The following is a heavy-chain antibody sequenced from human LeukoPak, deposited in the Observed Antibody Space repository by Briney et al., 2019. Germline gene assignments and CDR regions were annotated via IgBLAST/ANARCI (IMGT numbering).Heavy chain of an antibody. V-gene: IGHV3-30*03. CDR3: VRDVWGDRDSYFDY. J-gene: IGHJ4*02. CDR2: ISYGGSNE. Sequence: PGGSLRLSCAASGFTFSSYGMHWVRHAPGKGLEWVAIISYGGSNEYYADSVKARFTISRDNSKNTLYLQMNSLRAEDTAVYYCVRDVWGDRDSYFDYWGQGTLVTVSS. CDR1: GFTFSSYG. D-gene: IGHD2-21*01.